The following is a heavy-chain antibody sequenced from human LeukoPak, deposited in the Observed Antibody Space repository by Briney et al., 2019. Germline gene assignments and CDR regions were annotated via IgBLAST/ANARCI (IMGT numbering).Heavy chain of an antibody. D-gene: IGHD3-22*01. Sequence: SETLSLTCTVSGGSISNYYWSWIRQPPGKGLEWIGYIYYSGSTNNNPSLKSRVTISVDTSKNQFSLKLNSVTAADTAVYFCARGPYSYDSSGAFDIWGQGTMVTVSS. CDR2: IYYSGST. CDR1: GGSISNYY. J-gene: IGHJ3*02. V-gene: IGHV4-59*01. CDR3: ARGPYSYDSSGAFDI.